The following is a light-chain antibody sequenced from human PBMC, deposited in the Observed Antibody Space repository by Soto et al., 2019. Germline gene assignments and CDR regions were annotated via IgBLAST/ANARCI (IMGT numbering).Light chain of an antibody. J-gene: IGKJ1*01. CDR2: DAS. Sequence: DIQMTQSPSTLSASVGDRVTITCRASQSISSWLAWYQQKPGKAPKLLIYDASSLESGVPSRFSGSGSGTEFTLTLSSLQPDDFATYYCQPSRTFGQGTKVEI. CDR1: QSISSW. CDR3: QPSRT. V-gene: IGKV1-5*01.